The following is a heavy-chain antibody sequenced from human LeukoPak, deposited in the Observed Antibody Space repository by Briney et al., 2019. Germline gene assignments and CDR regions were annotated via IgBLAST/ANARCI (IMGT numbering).Heavy chain of an antibody. CDR3: AKEGSYDAFDI. Sequence: GGSLRLSCAASGFTFSSYEMNWVRQAPGKGLEWVSYTSSSGSTINYADSVMGRFTVSRDNAENSLYLQMSSLRADDTAVYYCAKEGSYDAFDIWGQGTMVTVSS. CDR2: TSSSGSTI. J-gene: IGHJ3*02. CDR1: GFTFSSYE. V-gene: IGHV3-48*03. D-gene: IGHD1-26*01.